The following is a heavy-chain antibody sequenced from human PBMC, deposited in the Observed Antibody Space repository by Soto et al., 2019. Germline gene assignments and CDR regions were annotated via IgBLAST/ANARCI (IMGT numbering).Heavy chain of an antibody. D-gene: IGHD1-1*01. V-gene: IGHV3-74*01. J-gene: IGHJ4*02. CDR1: GFIFSNYW. CDR3: AKDLTWNQADY. Sequence: PGGSLRLSCEASGFIFSNYWMHWVRQTPGTGLVWVSRISNDGSITNYADSVKGRFTISRDNAKNTLYLQMNSLRAEDTAVYYCAKDLTWNQADYWGQGALVTLSS. CDR2: ISNDGSIT.